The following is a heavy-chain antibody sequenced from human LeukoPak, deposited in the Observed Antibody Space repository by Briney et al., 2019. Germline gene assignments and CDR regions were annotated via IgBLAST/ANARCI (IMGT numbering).Heavy chain of an antibody. CDR2: INHSGST. D-gene: IGHD3-22*01. CDR1: GGSFSGYY. V-gene: IGHV4-34*01. J-gene: IGHJ4*02. CDR3: AKDIRRVYYDSSGQGDY. Sequence: SETLSLTCAVYGGSFSGYYWSWIRQPPGKGLEWIGEINHSGSTNYNPSLKSRVTISVDTSKNQFSLKLSSVTAADTAVYYCAKDIRRVYYDSSGQGDYWGQGTLVTVSS.